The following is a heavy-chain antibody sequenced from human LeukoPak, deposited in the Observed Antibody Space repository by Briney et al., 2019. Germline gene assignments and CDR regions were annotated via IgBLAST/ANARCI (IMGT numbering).Heavy chain of an antibody. CDR3: ARVKGCSSTSCYIRGDNDAFDI. CDR1: GGSISSGGYY. J-gene: IGHJ3*02. Sequence: SETLSHTCTVSGGSISSGGYYWSWIRQPPGKGLEWIGYIYHSGSTYYNPSLKSRVTISVDTSKNQFSLKLSSVTAADTAVYYCARVKGCSSTSCYIRGDNDAFDIWGQGTMVTVSS. D-gene: IGHD2-2*02. CDR2: IYHSGST. V-gene: IGHV4-30-2*01.